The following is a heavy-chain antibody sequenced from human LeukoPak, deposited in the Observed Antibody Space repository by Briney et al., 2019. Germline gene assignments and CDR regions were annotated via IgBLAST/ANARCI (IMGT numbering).Heavy chain of an antibody. CDR1: GGSFSGYY. J-gene: IGHJ4*02. CDR2: INHSGST. Sequence: PSETLSLTCAVYGGSFSGYYWSWIRQPPGKGLEWIGEINHSGSTNYNPYLKSRVTISVDTSKNQFSLKLSSVTAADTAVYYCARHRRGNSGSYRREFDYWGQGTLVTISS. V-gene: IGHV4-34*01. D-gene: IGHD1-26*01. CDR3: ARHRRGNSGSYRREFDY.